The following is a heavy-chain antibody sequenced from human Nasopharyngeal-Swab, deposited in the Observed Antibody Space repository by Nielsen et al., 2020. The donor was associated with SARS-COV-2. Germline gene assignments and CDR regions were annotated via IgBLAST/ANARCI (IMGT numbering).Heavy chain of an antibody. CDR2: IYYSGST. V-gene: IGHV4-39*07. Sequence: GSLRLSCTLSGCSISSSSYYWGWIRQPPGKGLEWIGSIYYSGSTYYNPSLKSRVTISVDTSKNQFSLKLSSVTAADTAVYYCARVVSLYYYYYGMDVWGQGTTVTVSS. CDR1: GCSISSSSYY. D-gene: IGHD2-21*01. CDR3: ARVVSLYYYYYGMDV. J-gene: IGHJ6*02.